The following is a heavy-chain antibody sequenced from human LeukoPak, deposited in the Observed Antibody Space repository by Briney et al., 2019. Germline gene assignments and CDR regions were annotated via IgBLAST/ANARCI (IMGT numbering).Heavy chain of an antibody. CDR1: GGSISSSNW. Sequence: SETLSLTCAVSGGSISSSNWWSWVRQPPGKGLEWIGEIYHSGSTNYNPSLKSRVTISVDKSKNQFSLRLSSVTAADTAVYYCARDPLQDWYFDLWGRGTLVTVSS. CDR3: ARDPLQDWYFDL. V-gene: IGHV4-4*02. CDR2: IYHSGST. J-gene: IGHJ2*01.